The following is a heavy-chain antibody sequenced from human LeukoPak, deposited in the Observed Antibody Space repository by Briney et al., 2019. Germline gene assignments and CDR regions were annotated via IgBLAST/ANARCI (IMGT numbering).Heavy chain of an antibody. CDR3: PSWPDYDLLIIYLLDY. V-gene: IGHV4-39*01. CDR1: SGSIATVSYY. J-gene: IGHJ4*02. CDR2: MYYSGST. D-gene: IGHD3-9*01. Sequence: PSETLSLTCTVSSGSIATVSYYWGWIRQPPGKALEYIGSMYYSGSTHYNPSLKSRVTISVDTSKNQLSLKLSSVTAADTAVYYCPSWPDYDLLIIYLLDYWGKGTRSPSLQ.